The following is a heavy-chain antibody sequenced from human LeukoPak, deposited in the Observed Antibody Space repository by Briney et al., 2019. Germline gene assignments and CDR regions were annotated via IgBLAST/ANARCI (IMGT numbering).Heavy chain of an antibody. D-gene: IGHD6-6*01. Sequence: GASVKVSCKASGYTFTSYGISWVRQAPGQGLEWMGWISAYNGNANYAQKLQGRVTMTTDTSTSTAYMELRSLRSDDTAVYYCARYSSSYLYYYYYMDVWGKGTTVTVSS. CDR2: ISAYNGNA. V-gene: IGHV1-18*01. CDR3: ARYSSSYLYYYYYMDV. CDR1: GYTFTSYG. J-gene: IGHJ6*03.